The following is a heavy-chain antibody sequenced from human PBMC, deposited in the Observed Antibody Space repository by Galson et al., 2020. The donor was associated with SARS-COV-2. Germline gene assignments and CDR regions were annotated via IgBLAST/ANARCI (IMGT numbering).Heavy chain of an antibody. D-gene: IGHD5-12*01. J-gene: IGHJ6*02. Sequence: GESLKISCVVSGFTFSSYGMNWVRQAPGKGLEWVSYTSSSSSIKYYADSVRGRFTISRDNAKNSLYLQMNSLRAEDPAVYYCSRAYIVSTSDVGGQGTTVTVSS. CDR3: SRAYIVSTSDV. CDR1: GFTFSSYG. CDR2: TSSSSSIK. V-gene: IGHV3-48*04.